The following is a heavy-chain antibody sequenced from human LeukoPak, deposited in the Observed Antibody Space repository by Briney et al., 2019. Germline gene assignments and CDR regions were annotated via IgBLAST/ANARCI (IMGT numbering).Heavy chain of an antibody. V-gene: IGHV3-21*01. CDR2: ISSSGDYL. CDR3: ARGSDAWKMVNMNV. J-gene: IGHJ6*03. Sequence: GGSLRLSCAASGFTLSRSSMNGVRQAPGNGLAVVSSISSSGDYLCYADSVKGRFTISRDNAKNSLYLQMNSLRAEDTAVYYCARGSDAWKMVNMNVWGKGTTVTVSS. D-gene: IGHD2-15*01. CDR1: GFTLSRSS.